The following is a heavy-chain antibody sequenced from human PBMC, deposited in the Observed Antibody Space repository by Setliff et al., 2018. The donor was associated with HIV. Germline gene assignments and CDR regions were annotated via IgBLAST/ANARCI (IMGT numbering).Heavy chain of an antibody. D-gene: IGHD3-3*01. J-gene: IGHJ5*02. CDR2: SYYSGST. CDR3: ARVYYNLWSSYFWEHVQLDP. V-gene: IGHV4-39*07. CDR1: GGSISSSSYY. Sequence: SETLSLTCTVSGGSISSSSYYWGWIRQPPGKGLEWIGSSYYSGSTDHNPSLKRRVSISLDTSKNQFSLRLNSATAADTAVYYCARVYYNLWSSYFWEHVQLDPWSQGTRVTVSS.